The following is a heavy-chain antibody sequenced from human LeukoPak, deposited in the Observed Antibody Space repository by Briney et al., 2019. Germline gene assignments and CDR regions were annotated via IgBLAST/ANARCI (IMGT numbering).Heavy chain of an antibody. D-gene: IGHD6-19*01. V-gene: IGHV1-18*01. CDR2: ISAYNGNT. CDR3: ARDNAISSGWSYYYYYYGMDV. J-gene: IGHJ6*02. CDR1: GYTFTSYG. Sequence: AASVKVSCKASGYTFTSYGISWVRQAPGQGLEWMGWISAYNGNTNYAQKLQGRVTMTTDTSTSTAYMELRSLRSDDTAVYYCARDNAISSGWSYYYYYYGMDVWGQGTTVTVSS.